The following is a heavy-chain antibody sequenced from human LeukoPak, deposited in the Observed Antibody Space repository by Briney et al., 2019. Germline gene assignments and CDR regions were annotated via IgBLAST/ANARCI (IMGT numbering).Heavy chain of an antibody. V-gene: IGHV4-59*08. CDR2: IYYSGTT. J-gene: IGHJ4*02. CDR3: ARGTVDTVIDN. Sequence: SETLSLTCTVSGGFISSFYCSWIRQPPGKGLERIGYIYYSGTTNYNPSLKSRVTISSDTSKNQFSLRLSSVTAVDTAVYYCARGTVDTVIDNWGQGTLVTVSS. D-gene: IGHD5-18*01. CDR1: GGFISSFY.